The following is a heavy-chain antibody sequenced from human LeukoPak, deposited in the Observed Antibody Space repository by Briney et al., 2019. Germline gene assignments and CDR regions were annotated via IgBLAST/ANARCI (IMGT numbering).Heavy chain of an antibody. V-gene: IGHV3-74*01. CDR1: GFTFSSYW. D-gene: IGHD4-17*01. CDR3: ARDGDYGDYAPYYYYYYMDV. J-gene: IGHJ6*03. CDR2: INSEGRST. Sequence: GGSLRLSCAASGFTFSSYWMHWVRQAPGKGLVWVSRINSEGRSTSYADSVKGRFTISRDNAKNTLYLQMNSLRAEDTAVYYCARDGDYGDYAPYYYYYYMDVWGKGTTVTVSS.